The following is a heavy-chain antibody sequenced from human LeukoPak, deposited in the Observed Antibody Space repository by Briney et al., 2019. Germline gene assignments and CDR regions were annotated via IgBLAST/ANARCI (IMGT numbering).Heavy chain of an antibody. CDR3: ASGRPFDY. CDR1: GGSFSGYY. CDR2: INHSGST. Sequence: SETLSLTCAAYGGSFSGYYWSWIRQPPGKGLEWIGEINHSGSTNYNPSLKSRVTISVDTSKNQFSLKLNSVTAADTAVYYCASGRPFDYWGQGTLVTVSS. V-gene: IGHV4-34*01. J-gene: IGHJ4*02.